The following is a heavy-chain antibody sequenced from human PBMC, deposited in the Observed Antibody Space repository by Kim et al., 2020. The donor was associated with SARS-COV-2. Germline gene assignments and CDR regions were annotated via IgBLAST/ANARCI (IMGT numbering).Heavy chain of an antibody. V-gene: IGHV1-46*01. CDR2: INPSDGGT. J-gene: IGHJ2*01. Sequence: ASVKVSCKASGYSLTSYYMNWVRQAPGQGLEWVGVINPSDGGTSYAQNFQGRITLTRDTSTSTAYMELSSLRSEDTALYFCARERGPSRGGRG. CDR3: ARERGPSR. CDR1: GYSLTSYY.